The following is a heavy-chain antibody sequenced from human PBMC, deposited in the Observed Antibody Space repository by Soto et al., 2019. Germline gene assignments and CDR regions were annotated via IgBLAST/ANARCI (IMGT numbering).Heavy chain of an antibody. D-gene: IGHD2-21*01. CDR3: VRRLTTPVIAMGY. J-gene: IGHJ4*02. CDR1: GFTFSSYA. V-gene: IGHV3-30-3*01. CDR2: ISDDGSNK. Sequence: QVQLEESGGGVVQPGRSLRLSCKGSGFTFSSYAIQWVRQAPGKGLEWVAAISDDGSNKHTADSVKGRFTISRYNSWYTVYLQVTSLRADATAVYCCVRRLTTPVIAMGYWGQGPPVAVSS.